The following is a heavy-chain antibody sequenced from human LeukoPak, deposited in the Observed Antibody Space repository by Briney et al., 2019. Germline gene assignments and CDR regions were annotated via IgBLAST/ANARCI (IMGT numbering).Heavy chain of an antibody. Sequence: GGSLRLSRAASGFTVSSNFMSWVRQAPGKGLEWVSVIYSGGSTYYADSVKGRFTISRDNSKNTVYLQMNSLRAEDTAVYYCARHWYSSGWYFAFDIWGQGTMVTVCS. CDR3: ARHWYSSGWYFAFDI. CDR1: GFTVSSNF. V-gene: IGHV3-66*04. D-gene: IGHD6-13*01. CDR2: IYSGGST. J-gene: IGHJ3*02.